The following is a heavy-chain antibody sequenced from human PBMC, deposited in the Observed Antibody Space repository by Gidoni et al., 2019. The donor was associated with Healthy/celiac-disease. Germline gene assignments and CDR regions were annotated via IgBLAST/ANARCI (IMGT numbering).Heavy chain of an antibody. Sequence: EVQLVESGGGLVQPGGSLRLSCSASGFPFSSYAMHWVRQAPGKGLEYVSAISSNGGSTYYADSVKGRFTISRDNSKNTLYLQMSSLRAEDTAVYYCVKDRDIAAAGTCYFDYWGQGTLITVSS. D-gene: IGHD6-13*01. CDR3: VKDRDIAAAGTCYFDY. CDR2: ISSNGGST. J-gene: IGHJ4*02. V-gene: IGHV3-64D*06. CDR1: GFPFSSYA.